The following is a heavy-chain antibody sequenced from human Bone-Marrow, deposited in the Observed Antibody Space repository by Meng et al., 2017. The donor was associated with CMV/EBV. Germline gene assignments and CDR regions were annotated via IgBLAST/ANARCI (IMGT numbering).Heavy chain of an antibody. V-gene: IGHV4-39*01. CDR1: GGSISSSSYY. J-gene: IGHJ6*02. Sequence: SETLSLTCTVSGGSISSSSYYWGWICQPPGKGLEWIGSIYYSGSTYYNPSLKSRVTISVDTSKNQFSLKLSSVTAADTAVYYCARDHGESSYYYGMDVWGQGTTVTVSS. CDR2: IYYSGST. D-gene: IGHD4-17*01. CDR3: ARDHGESSYYYGMDV.